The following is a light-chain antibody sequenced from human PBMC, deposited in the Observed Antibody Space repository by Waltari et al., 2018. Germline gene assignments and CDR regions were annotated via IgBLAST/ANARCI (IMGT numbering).Light chain of an antibody. CDR2: HAS. Sequence: ETVMTQSPATLSVSPGERATLSCRASQSIGFSLAWYQQKPGQAPRLLIYHASTRATGIPARFSGSGSGTAFTLTISSLQSEDFAVYYCQQYNNWPPGTFGQGTKVQI. J-gene: IGKJ1*01. CDR3: QQYNNWPPGT. V-gene: IGKV3-15*01. CDR1: QSIGFS.